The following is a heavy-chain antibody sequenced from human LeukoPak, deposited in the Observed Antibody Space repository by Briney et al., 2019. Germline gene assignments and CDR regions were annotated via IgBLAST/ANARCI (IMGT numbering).Heavy chain of an antibody. CDR2: IYYSGST. CDR3: ARQGAGGRAFDI. D-gene: IGHD6-19*01. Sequence: PSETLSLTRTVSGGSISSGSYYWGWIRQPPGKGLEWIGSIYYSGSTYYNPSLKSRVTISVETSKNQVSLKLSSVTAADTAVYYCARQGAGGRAFDIWGQGTMVTVSS. CDR1: GGSISSGSYY. J-gene: IGHJ3*02. V-gene: IGHV4-39*01.